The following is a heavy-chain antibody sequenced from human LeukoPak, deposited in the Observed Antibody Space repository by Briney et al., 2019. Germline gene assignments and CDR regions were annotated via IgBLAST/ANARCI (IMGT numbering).Heavy chain of an antibody. D-gene: IGHD2-2*01. Sequence: GGSLRLSCVAYGFTFADYAMSWVRQAPGKGLEWVAGINWNGGTTAYADSVKGRFTISRDNAKNSLDLQLNTLGAEDTAFYYCARGARRGALVPAALFDTRYYFYYYMDVWGNGTPVSVSS. V-gene: IGHV3-20*04. CDR3: ARGARRGALVPAALFDTRYYFYYYMDV. J-gene: IGHJ6*03. CDR2: INWNGGTT. CDR1: GFTFADYA.